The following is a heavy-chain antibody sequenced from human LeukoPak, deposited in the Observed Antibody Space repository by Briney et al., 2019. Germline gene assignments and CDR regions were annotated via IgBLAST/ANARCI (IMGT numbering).Heavy chain of an antibody. CDR2: IYTSGST. Sequence: SETLSLTCTVSGGSISSYYWSWIRQPAGKGLEWIGRIYTSGSTNYNPSLKSRVTMSVDTSKSQFSLKLSSVTAADTAVYYCARNIVVVPAAMGGGWFDPWGQGTLVTVSS. J-gene: IGHJ5*02. D-gene: IGHD2-2*01. CDR3: ARNIVVVPAAMGGGWFDP. V-gene: IGHV4-4*07. CDR1: GGSISSYY.